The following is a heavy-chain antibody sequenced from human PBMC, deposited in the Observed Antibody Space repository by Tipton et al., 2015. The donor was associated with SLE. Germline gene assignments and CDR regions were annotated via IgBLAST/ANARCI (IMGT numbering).Heavy chain of an antibody. CDR3: ARTQRGNSGYDL. V-gene: IGHV4-38-2*02. CDR1: GGSISSGFY. Sequence: TLSLTCTVTGGSISSGFYWSWIRQPPGKGLEWIGEFNHGGGTTCNPSLKSRVTISVDTSKTQFSLKLTSVTAADTAVYYCARTQRGNSGYDLWGQGTLVTVSS. D-gene: IGHD5-12*01. CDR2: FNHGGGT. J-gene: IGHJ4*02.